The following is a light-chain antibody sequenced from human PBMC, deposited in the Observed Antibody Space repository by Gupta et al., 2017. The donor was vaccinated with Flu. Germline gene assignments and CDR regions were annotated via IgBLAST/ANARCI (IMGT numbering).Light chain of an antibody. J-gene: IGKJ3*01. V-gene: IGKV1-39*01. CDR3: QQSDSTPLT. CDR2: AAS. Sequence: DIQMTQSPSSLSASVGDRVTITCRASQSISSYLNWYQQKPGKAPKLLIYAASRVQSGVPSRFSGRGSGTGFTLNISRRQPEDFATYYGQQSDSTPLTFGHGTKVDIK. CDR1: QSISSY.